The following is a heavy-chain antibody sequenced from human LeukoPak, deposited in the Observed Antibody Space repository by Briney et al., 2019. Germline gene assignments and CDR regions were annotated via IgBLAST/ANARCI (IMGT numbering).Heavy chain of an antibody. J-gene: IGHJ4*02. Sequence: GGSLRLSCAASGFTFSSYEMNWVRQAPGKGLEWVSYISSSGSTIYYADSVKGRFTISRDNAKNSLYLQMNSLRAEDTAVYYCARESYSARYSGSYSYGGHYFDHWGQGTLVTVPS. CDR3: ARESYSARYSGSYSYGGHYFDH. V-gene: IGHV3-48*03. CDR2: ISSSGSTI. D-gene: IGHD1-26*01. CDR1: GFTFSSYE.